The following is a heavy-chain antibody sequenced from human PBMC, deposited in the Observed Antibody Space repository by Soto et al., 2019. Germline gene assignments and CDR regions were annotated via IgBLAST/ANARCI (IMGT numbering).Heavy chain of an antibody. V-gene: IGHV3-30*03. CDR2: ISYDGSNK. Sequence: PGGSLRLSCAASGFIFRSYGMYWIRQAPGKGLEWVAIISYDGSNKYYADSVKGRFTISRDNSKNTLYLQMNSLRAEDTAVYYYAREAPPDYYGMDVWGQGTTVTVSS. J-gene: IGHJ6*02. CDR3: AREAPPDYYGMDV. CDR1: GFIFRSYG.